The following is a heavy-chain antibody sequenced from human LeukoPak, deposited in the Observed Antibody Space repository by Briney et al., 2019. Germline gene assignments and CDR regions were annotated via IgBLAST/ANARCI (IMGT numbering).Heavy chain of an antibody. Sequence: PSETLSLTCTVSGGSISSDCYYWSWIRQHPGKGLEWIGYIYHSGSTYYNPSLKSRVTISVDRSKNQFSLKLSSVTAADTAVYYCASLKGIAARQMRGWFDPWGQGTLVTVSS. V-gene: IGHV4-30-2*01. J-gene: IGHJ5*02. CDR2: IYHSGST. CDR1: GGSISSDCYY. CDR3: ASLKGIAARQMRGWFDP. D-gene: IGHD6-6*01.